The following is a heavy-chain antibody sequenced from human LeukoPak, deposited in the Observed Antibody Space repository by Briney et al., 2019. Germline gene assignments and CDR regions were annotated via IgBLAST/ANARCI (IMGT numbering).Heavy chain of an antibody. CDR1: GGSFSGYY. J-gene: IGHJ4*02. D-gene: IGHD6-19*01. CDR2: INHSGST. V-gene: IGHV4-34*01. CDR3: ARTQGLYQWLAPYAHYFDY. Sequence: SETLSLTCAGYGGSFSGYYWSWVRQPPGKGLEWIGEINHSGSTNYNPSLKSRVTISVDTSKNQFSLKLSSVTAADTAVYYCARTQGLYQWLAPYAHYFDYWGQGTLVTVSS.